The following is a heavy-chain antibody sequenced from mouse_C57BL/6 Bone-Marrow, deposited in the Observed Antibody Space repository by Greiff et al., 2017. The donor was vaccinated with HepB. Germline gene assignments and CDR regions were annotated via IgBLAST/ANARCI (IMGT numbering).Heavy chain of an antibody. CDR1: GFTFSSYA. CDR3: ARSLYYYGSSYWYFDV. Sequence: EVQGVESGGGLVKPGGSLKLSCAASGFTFSSYAMSWVRQTPEKRLEWVATISDGGSYTYYPDNVKGRFTISRDNAKNNLYLQMSHLKSEDTAMYYCARSLYYYGSSYWYFDVWGTGTTVTVSS. J-gene: IGHJ1*03. V-gene: IGHV5-4*01. CDR2: ISDGGSYT. D-gene: IGHD1-1*01.